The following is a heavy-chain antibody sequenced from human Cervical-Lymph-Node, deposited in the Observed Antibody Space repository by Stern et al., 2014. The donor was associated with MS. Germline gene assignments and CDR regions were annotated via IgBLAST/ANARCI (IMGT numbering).Heavy chain of an antibody. CDR3: ARDPGYCTSISCYDVSFKI. D-gene: IGHD2-2*01. J-gene: IGHJ3*02. V-gene: IGHV3-7*01. CDR1: GFTFKNYW. CDR2: IDQDGREK. Sequence: EMQLVESGGGLVQPGGSLRLSCSASGFTFKNYWMTWVRQAPGKGLEWVANIDQDGREKLYVDSVKARFTISRDNARNSLYLQMDSLGAEDTAVYFCARDPGYCTSISCYDVSFKIWGQGTMVTVSP.